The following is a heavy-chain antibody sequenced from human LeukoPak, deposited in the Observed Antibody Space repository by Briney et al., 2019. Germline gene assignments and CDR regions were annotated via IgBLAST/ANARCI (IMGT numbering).Heavy chain of an antibody. Sequence: PGGSLRLSCAASGLTVSQSYMSWVRQAPGKGLEWVSIIYAGGNTYYADSVKGRFTISRDTSKNTAYLEMNSLRVEDTAMYYCARDGAVVAGTAQHWGQGALVTVSS. J-gene: IGHJ1*01. CDR1: GLTVSQSY. CDR2: IYAGGNT. D-gene: IGHD6-19*01. V-gene: IGHV3-53*01. CDR3: ARDGAVVAGTAQH.